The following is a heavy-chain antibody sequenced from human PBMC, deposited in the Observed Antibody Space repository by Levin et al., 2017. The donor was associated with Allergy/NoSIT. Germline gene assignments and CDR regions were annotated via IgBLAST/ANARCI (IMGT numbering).Heavy chain of an antibody. CDR3: ARVAGYSYGYYFDY. J-gene: IGHJ4*02. CDR1: GGSICTDNW. D-gene: IGHD5-18*01. V-gene: IGHV4-4*02. CDR2: IYRSGDT. Sequence: SETLSLTCAVSGGSICTDNWWSWIRQPPGKGLEWIGEIYRSGDTNHNPSLRSRVTMSVDRSKNQFSLKLSYVTAEDTAVYYCARVAGYSYGYYFDYWGPGTLVTVSS.